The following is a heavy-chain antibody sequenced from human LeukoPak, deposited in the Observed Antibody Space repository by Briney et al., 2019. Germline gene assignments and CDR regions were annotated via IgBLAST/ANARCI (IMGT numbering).Heavy chain of an antibody. D-gene: IGHD6-6*01. V-gene: IGHV3-30*01. CDR3: AREDYNNSFFDY. CDR2: TSNDGRDK. CDR1: GFTVSTYA. Sequence: GGSLRLSCAASGFTVSTYAMHWVRQAPGGGLEWVAVTSNDGRDKYHADSVKGRVTISRDNSKNTLFLQMNSLRAEDTAVYYCAREDYNNSFFDYWGQGTLVTVSS. J-gene: IGHJ4*02.